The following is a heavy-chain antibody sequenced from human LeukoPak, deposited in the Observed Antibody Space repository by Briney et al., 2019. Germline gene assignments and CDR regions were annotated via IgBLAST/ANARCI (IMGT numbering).Heavy chain of an antibody. Sequence: GESLKISCQGSGYSFTNYWIGWVRQMPGKGLEWMGIIYPADSYTKYSPSFQGQVTISADKSINTAYLQWSSLKASDSAMYYCARGFYGGYYYYYYMDVWGKGTTVTVSS. CDR3: ARGFYGGYYYYYYMDV. V-gene: IGHV5-51*01. CDR2: IYPADSYT. CDR1: GYSFTNYW. D-gene: IGHD4/OR15-4a*01. J-gene: IGHJ6*03.